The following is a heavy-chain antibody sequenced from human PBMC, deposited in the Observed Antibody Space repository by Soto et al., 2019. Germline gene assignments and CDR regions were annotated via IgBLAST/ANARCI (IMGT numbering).Heavy chain of an antibody. CDR1: GFTVSSNY. D-gene: IGHD6-6*01. V-gene: IGHV3-53*04. J-gene: IGHJ6*03. CDR3: ARDLKYSSSPNYYYYYMDV. CDR2: IYSGGST. Sequence: EVQLVESGGGLVQPGGSLRLSCAASGFTVSSNYMSWVRQAPGKGLEWVSVIYSGGSTYYADSVKGRFTISRHNSKNTLYLQMNSLRAEDTAVYYRARDLKYSSSPNYYYYYMDVWGKGTTVTVSS.